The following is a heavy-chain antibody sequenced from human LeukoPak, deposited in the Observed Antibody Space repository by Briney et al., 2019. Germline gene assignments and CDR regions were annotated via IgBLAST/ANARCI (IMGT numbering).Heavy chain of an antibody. CDR1: GFTFSSYA. CDR2: ISYDGSNK. CDR3: ASTSGT. J-gene: IGHJ5*02. V-gene: IGHV3-30-3*01. Sequence: RGSLRLSCAASGFTFSSYAMHWVRQAPGKGLEWVAVISYDGSNKYYADSVKGRFTISRDNSKNTLYLQMNSLRAEDTAVYYCASTSGTWGQGTLVTVSS. D-gene: IGHD6-13*01.